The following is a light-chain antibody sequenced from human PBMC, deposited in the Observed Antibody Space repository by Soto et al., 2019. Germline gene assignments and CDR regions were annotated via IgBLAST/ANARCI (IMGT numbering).Light chain of an antibody. CDR1: SSDVGGYNY. Sequence: QSVLTHPDSVSGSPGQSITISCTGTSSDVGGYNYVSWYQQHPGKAPKVMIFEVSRRPSGVSNRFSGSKAGDTASLTISGLQAEDEADYYCSSYTSSNTLIFGTGTKVTVL. J-gene: IGLJ1*01. CDR3: SSYTSSNTLI. CDR2: EVS. V-gene: IGLV2-14*01.